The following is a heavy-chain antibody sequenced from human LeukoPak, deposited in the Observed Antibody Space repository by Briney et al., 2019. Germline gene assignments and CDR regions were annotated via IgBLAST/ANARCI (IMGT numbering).Heavy chain of an antibody. CDR3: AREGCTMTTCRRAGGHLDV. D-gene: IGHD2-8*01. CDR1: GFPFNAYH. V-gene: IGHV3-48*02. J-gene: IGHJ6*02. Sequence: QTGGSLRLSCAASGFPFNAYHLNWVRQAPGKGVEWISYISGDSNTIYYADSVRGRFTISRDNAKNSLYLQMNSLRDEDTAMYYCAREGCTMTTCRRAGGHLDVWGQGATVTASS. CDR2: ISGDSNTI.